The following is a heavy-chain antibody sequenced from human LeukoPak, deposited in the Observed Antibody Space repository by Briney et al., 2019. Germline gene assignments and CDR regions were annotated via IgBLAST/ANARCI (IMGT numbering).Heavy chain of an antibody. V-gene: IGHV4-4*07. CDR2: FYSSGST. CDR3: ARGLHQYYFDS. J-gene: IGHJ4*02. CDR1: GGSISTHY. D-gene: IGHD2-21*01. Sequence: SETLSLTCTVSGGSISTHYWNWVRQPAGKGLEWIGRFYSSGSTYYTPSLKSRVTMSVDTSRNQFSLRLNSVTAADTAVYYCARGLHQYYFDSWGQGTLVTVSS.